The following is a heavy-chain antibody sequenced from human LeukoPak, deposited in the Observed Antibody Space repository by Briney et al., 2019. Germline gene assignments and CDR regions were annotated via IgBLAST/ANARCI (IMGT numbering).Heavy chain of an antibody. CDR1: GLTSSSHS. D-gene: IGHD3-22*01. CDR2: ISTSSSYI. J-gene: IGHJ1*01. Sequence: GRSLRLSCAASGLTSSSHSMNWVSHAPSTGLEWDSSISTSSSYIYYADSVKGRFTISRDNAKNSLYLQMNSLRAEDTAVYYCARGYHTYYYDSSGYYCFQHWGQGTLVTVSS. CDR3: ARGYHTYYYDSSGYYCFQH. V-gene: IGHV3-21*01.